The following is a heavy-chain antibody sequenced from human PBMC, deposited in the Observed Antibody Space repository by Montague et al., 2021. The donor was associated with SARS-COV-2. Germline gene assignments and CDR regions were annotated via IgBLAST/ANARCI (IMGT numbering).Heavy chain of an antibody. D-gene: IGHD1-20*01. CDR1: GGSISSYY. Sequence: SETLSLTCSVSGGSISSYYWSWIRQSPGKGLEWIGNIFHSGITDXNPSLKSRVTISVDISKNQFSLQLNSVTAADSAVYYCARTEYNWNDWFDPWGQGTLVTVSS. J-gene: IGHJ5*02. CDR2: IFHSGIT. V-gene: IGHV4-59*13. CDR3: ARTEYNWNDWFDP.